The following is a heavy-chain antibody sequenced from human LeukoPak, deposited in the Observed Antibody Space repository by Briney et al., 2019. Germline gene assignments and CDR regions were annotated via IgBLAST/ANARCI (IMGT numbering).Heavy chain of an antibody. CDR3: ARDGVTMVRGVKYAFDI. V-gene: IGHV3-7*01. J-gene: IGHJ3*02. CDR2: INQDGGEN. CDR1: GFSFSSSW. Sequence: GGSLRLSCAASGFSFSSSWMNWVRQAPGKGLQWVANINQDGGENYYVDSVKGRFTISRDNAKNSLYLQMNSLRDEDTAVYYCARDGVTMVRGVKYAFDIWGQGTMVTVSS. D-gene: IGHD3-10*01.